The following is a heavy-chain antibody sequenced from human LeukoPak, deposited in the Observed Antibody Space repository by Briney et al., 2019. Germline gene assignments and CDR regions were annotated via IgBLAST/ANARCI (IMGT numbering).Heavy chain of an antibody. V-gene: IGHV4-34*01. J-gene: IGHJ4*02. CDR1: GGSFSGYY. Sequence: PSETLSLTCAVYGGSFSGYYWSWIRQPPGKGLEWIGEINHSGSTNYNPSLESRVTISVDTSKNQFSLKLSSVTAADTAVYYCARGPATVTTRILDYWGQGTLVTVSS. CDR2: INHSGST. CDR3: ARGPATVTTRILDY. D-gene: IGHD4-11*01.